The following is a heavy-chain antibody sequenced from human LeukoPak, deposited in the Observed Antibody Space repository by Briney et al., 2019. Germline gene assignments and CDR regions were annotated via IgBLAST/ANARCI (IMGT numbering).Heavy chain of an antibody. V-gene: IGHV4-4*07. D-gene: IGHD3-9*01. CDR1: GGSISSYY. Sequence: SETLSLTSTVAGGSISSYYWSWIRQPAGKGLEWIGRIYTSGSTNYNPSLKSRFTMSVNTSKNQFSMKVSSVTAAETAVYYCANRPDIESTGYGWFDPWGQGTLVTVSS. J-gene: IGHJ5*02. CDR2: IYTSGST. CDR3: ANRPDIESTGYGWFDP.